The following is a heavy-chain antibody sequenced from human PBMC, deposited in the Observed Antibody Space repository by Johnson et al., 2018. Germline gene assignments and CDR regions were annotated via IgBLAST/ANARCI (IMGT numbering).Heavy chain of an antibody. CDR3: ARDGHIGVVPAAIHYYYYGMDV. Sequence: VQLVETGGGVVQPGRSQRLSCAASGFTFSSYGMHWVRQAPGKGLEWVAVIGYDGSNKYYADSVKGRFTIYRDNSKNTLYLQMNSVRAEDKAVYYCARDGHIGVVPAAIHYYYYGMDVWGQGTTVTVSS. J-gene: IGHJ6*02. D-gene: IGHD2-2*02. V-gene: IGHV3-33*01. CDR1: GFTFSSYG. CDR2: IGYDGSNK.